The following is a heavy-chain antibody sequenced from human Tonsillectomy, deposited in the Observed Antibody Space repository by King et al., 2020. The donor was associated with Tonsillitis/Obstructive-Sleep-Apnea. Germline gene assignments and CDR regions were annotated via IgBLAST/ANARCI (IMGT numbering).Heavy chain of an antibody. CDR2: ISYDGSNK. CDR1: GFTFSSYA. J-gene: IGHJ4*02. D-gene: IGHD3-22*01. Sequence: QVQLVESGGGVVQPGRSLRLSCAASGFTFSSYAMHWVRQAPGKGLEWVAVISYDGSNKYYADSVKGRFTISRDNSKNTLYLQMNSLRAEDTAVYYCARSPGDYYDSSGYYPDWGQGTLVTVSS. CDR3: ARSPGDYYDSSGYYPD. V-gene: IGHV3-30*04.